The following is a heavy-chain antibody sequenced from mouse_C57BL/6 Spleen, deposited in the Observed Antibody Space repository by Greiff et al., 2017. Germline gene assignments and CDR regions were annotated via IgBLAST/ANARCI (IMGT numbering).Heavy chain of an antibody. CDR2: ISDGGSYT. J-gene: IGHJ2*01. CDR3: ARDWGTGHYFDY. Sequence: EVMLVESGGGLVKPGGSLKLSCAASGFTFSSYAMSWVRQTPETRLEWVATISDGGSYTNYPYNVKGRFTISRDNAKINLYLQMSHLKSEDTAMYYCARDWGTGHYFDYWGQGTTLTVSS. CDR1: GFTFSSYA. V-gene: IGHV5-4*01.